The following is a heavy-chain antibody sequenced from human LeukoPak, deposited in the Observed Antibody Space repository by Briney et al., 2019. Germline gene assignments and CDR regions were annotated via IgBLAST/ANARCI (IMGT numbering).Heavy chain of an antibody. CDR2: IDWDDDK. Sequence: SGPTLVDPTQTLTLTCTFSGFSLSTSGMCVSWIRQPPGKALEWLALIDWDDDKYYSTSLKTRLTISKDTSKNLVVLTMTNMDPVDTATYYCARSGYSSGWYYFDYWGQGTLVTVSS. D-gene: IGHD6-19*01. J-gene: IGHJ4*02. CDR3: ARSGYSSGWYYFDY. CDR1: GFSLSTSGMC. V-gene: IGHV2-70*01.